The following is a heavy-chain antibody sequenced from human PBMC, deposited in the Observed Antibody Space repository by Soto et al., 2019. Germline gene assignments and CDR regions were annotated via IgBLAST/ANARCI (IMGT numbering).Heavy chain of an antibody. CDR3: ARDGAGTGAYDAFDT. CDR1: GFTFISYW. Sequence: GGYLRLSCAASGFTFISYWMRWVRQAPGKGLEWVANKKQDGSEKYYVDSLKGRFTISRANAKNSLYLQMNSLRAVDSAVYYCARDGAGTGAYDAFDTWGQGTMVTVSS. V-gene: IGHV3-7*01. CDR2: KKQDGSEK. J-gene: IGHJ3*02. D-gene: IGHD6-19*01.